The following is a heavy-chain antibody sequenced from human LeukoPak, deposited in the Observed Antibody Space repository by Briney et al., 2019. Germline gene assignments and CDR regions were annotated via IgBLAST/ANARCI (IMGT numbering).Heavy chain of an antibody. CDR3: ARAGITTTGPLFQH. D-gene: IGHD6-13*01. CDR2: ISSRSSTI. V-gene: IGHV3-48*01. CDR1: GFTLSSYS. Sequence: GSLRPSCAASGFTLSSYSMSLVRQAPGEGLGWVSDISSRSSTIYYADSVKGRFTISRDNAKSSLYLQMNSLRAEDTAVYYCARAGITTTGPLFQHWGQGTLVTVSS. J-gene: IGHJ1*01.